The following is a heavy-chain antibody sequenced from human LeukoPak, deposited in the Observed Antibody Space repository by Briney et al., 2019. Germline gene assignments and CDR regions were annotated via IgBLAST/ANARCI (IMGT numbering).Heavy chain of an antibody. J-gene: IGHJ4*02. V-gene: IGHV1-2*02. CDR3: ATIVVVPAAQNYFDY. Sequence: ASVKVSCKASGYTFTGCYMHWVRQAPGQGLEWMGWINPNSGGTNYAQKFQGRVTMTRDTSISTAYMELSRLRPDDTAVYYCATIVVVPAAQNYFDYWGQGTLVTVSP. CDR1: GYTFTGCY. D-gene: IGHD2-2*01. CDR2: INPNSGGT.